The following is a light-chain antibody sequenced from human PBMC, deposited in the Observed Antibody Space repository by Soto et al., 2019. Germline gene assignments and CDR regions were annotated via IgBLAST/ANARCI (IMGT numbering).Light chain of an antibody. Sequence: EVVMTQSPATLSVSPGERATLSCRASESVSRNLAWYQQKPGQAPRLLIYDASTRATGIPDRFSGGGSGTEFTLTSSSLQSEDFVVYYCQQYNSWPPITFGQGTRLEI. CDR1: ESVSRN. J-gene: IGKJ5*01. CDR3: QQYNSWPPIT. V-gene: IGKV3-15*01. CDR2: DAS.